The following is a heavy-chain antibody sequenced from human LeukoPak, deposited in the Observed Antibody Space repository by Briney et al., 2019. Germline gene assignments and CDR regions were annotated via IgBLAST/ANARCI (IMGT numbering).Heavy chain of an antibody. J-gene: IGHJ5*02. Sequence: TSETLSLTCTVSGGSISSGGYYWSWIRQHPGKGLEWIGYIYYSGSTYYNPSLKSRVTISVDTSKNQFSLKLSSVTAADTAVYYCARDYYGSGSYYNGNWFDPWGRGTLVTVSS. CDR2: IYYSGST. CDR1: GGSISSGGYY. D-gene: IGHD3-10*01. CDR3: ARDYYGSGSYYNGNWFDP. V-gene: IGHV4-31*03.